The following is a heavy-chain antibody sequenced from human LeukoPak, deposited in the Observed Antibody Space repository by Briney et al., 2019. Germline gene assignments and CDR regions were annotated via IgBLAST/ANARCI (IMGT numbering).Heavy chain of an antibody. CDR3: ASLGAYYDSSGYYYFDY. Sequence: ASVKVSCKASGYTFTSYDINWVRQATGQGLEWMGWMNPNSGNTGYAQKFQGRVTMTRNTSISTAYMELSSLRSEDTAVYYCASLGAYYDSSGYYYFDYWGQGTLVTVSS. V-gene: IGHV1-8*01. CDR1: GYTFTSYD. D-gene: IGHD3-22*01. J-gene: IGHJ4*02. CDR2: MNPNSGNT.